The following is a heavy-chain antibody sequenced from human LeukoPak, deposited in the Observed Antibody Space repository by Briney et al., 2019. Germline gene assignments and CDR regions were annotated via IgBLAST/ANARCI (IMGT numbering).Heavy chain of an antibody. CDR1: GGSFSGYY. V-gene: IGHV4-34*01. Sequence: SETLSLTCAVYGGSFSGYYWSWIRQPPGKGLEWIGEINHSGSTNYNPSLKSRVTISVDTSKNQFSLKLSSVTAADTAVYYCARLIDDSSGYPFDYWGQGTLVTVSS. CDR2: INHSGST. CDR3: ARLIDDSSGYPFDY. D-gene: IGHD3-22*01. J-gene: IGHJ4*02.